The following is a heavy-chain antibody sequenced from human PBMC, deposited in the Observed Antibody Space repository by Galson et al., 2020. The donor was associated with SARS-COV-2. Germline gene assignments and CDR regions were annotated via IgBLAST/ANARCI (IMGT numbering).Heavy chain of an antibody. CDR2: ISSSSSTI. V-gene: IGHV3-48*04. CDR3: ARDNSRYYYDSSGYYYYFDY. CDR1: GFTFSSYS. D-gene: IGHD3-22*01. Sequence: GESLKISCAASGFTFSSYSMNWVRQAPGKGLEWVSYISSSSSTIYYADSVKGRFTISRDNAKNSLYLQMNSLRAEDTAVYYCARDNSRYYYDSSGYYYYFDYGGQGTLVTVSS. J-gene: IGHJ4*02.